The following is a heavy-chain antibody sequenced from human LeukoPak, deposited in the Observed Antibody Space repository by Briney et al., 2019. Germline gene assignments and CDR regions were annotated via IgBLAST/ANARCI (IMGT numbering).Heavy chain of an antibody. J-gene: IGHJ4*02. CDR2: IYHSGST. V-gene: IGHV4-4*02. D-gene: IGHD6-13*01. Sequence: PGGSLRLSCAASGFTFTYAWMSWVRQPPGKGLEWIGEIYHSGSTNYNPSLKSRVTISVDKSKNQFSLKLSSVTAADTAVYYCARAVAAAGTGGEFDYWGQGTLVTVSS. CDR3: ARAVAAAGTGGEFDY. CDR1: GFTFTYAW.